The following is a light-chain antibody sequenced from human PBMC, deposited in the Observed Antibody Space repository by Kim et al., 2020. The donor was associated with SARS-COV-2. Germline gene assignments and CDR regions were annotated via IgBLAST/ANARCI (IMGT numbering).Light chain of an antibody. J-gene: IGLJ3*02. CDR2: YDS. CDR1: NIGSKR. Sequence: AQGKTARITCGGNNIGSKRVHWYQQKPGQAPVLVIYYDSDRTSGIPERFSGSNSVNTATLTISRVEAGDEADYYRQVWDSSSDHWVFGGGTQLTVL. V-gene: IGLV3-21*04. CDR3: QVWDSSSDHWV.